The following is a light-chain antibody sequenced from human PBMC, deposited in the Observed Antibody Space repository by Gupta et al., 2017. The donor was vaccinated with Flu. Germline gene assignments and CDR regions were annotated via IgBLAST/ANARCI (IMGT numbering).Light chain of an antibody. Sequence: DIVMTQSPDSLPVSLRERATINSNSTPSVLSTSNRKNYLAWYQQKPGQPPNLLIYWASTRESGVPDRFSGSGSGTDFTLTISNVQAEDVAVYYCKQSYRTPLNFGGGTKVEIK. CDR3: KQSYRTPLN. CDR2: WAS. J-gene: IGKJ4*01. V-gene: IGKV4-1*01. CDR1: PSVLSTSNRKNY.